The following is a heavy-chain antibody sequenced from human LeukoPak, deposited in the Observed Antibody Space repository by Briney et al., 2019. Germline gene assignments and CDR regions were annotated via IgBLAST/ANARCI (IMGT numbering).Heavy chain of an antibody. CDR2: ISGSGSGGST. Sequence: GGSLRLSCAASGFTFSSSAMSWVRQAPGKGLEWVSNISGSGSGGSTYYADSVKGRFTISRDNFKDTLYLQMNSLRAEDTAVYYCVKDSDELIAAVYNWFDPWGQGTQVTVSS. D-gene: IGHD6-13*01. CDR1: GFTFSSSA. CDR3: VKDSDELIAAVYNWFDP. V-gene: IGHV3-23*01. J-gene: IGHJ5*02.